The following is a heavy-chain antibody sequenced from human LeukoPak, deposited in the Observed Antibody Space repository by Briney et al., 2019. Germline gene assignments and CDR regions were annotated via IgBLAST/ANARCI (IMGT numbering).Heavy chain of an antibody. CDR2: INHSGGT. J-gene: IGHJ3*02. Sequence: KPSETLSLTCAVYGGSFSGYYWSWIRQPPGKGLEWIGEINHSGGTNYNPSLKSRVTISVDTSKNQFSLKLSSVTAADTAVYYCASVHCSSTSCYVSDAFDIWGQGTMVTVSS. CDR1: GGSFSGYY. D-gene: IGHD2-2*01. V-gene: IGHV4-34*01. CDR3: ASVHCSSTSCYVSDAFDI.